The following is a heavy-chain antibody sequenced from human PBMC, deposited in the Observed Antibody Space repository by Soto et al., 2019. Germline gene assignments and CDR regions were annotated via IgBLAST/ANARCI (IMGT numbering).Heavy chain of an antibody. CDR3: ARGGMVAANYYYGMDV. J-gene: IGHJ6*02. CDR2: INAGNGNT. CDR1: GYTFTSYA. V-gene: IGHV1-3*01. Sequence: GASVKVSCKASGYTFTSYAMHWVRQAPGQRLEWMGWINAGNGNTKYSQKFQGRVTITRDTSASTAYMELSSLRSEDTAVYYCARGGMVAANYYYGMDVWGQGTTVTVSS. D-gene: IGHD2-15*01.